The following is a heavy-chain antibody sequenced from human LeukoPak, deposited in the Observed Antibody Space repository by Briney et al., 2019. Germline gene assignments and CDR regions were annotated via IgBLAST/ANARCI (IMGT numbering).Heavy chain of an antibody. D-gene: IGHD3-16*01. Sequence: SGGSLSLSCTASGFTLNYYWMNWVRQAPGKELEWVANIKQDGSEDKHEDSVKGRFTISRDNAKKTLYLQMNSLRADETAVYYCARDRRIMQRYYNYYYMDVWGKGTTVTVSS. CDR3: ARDRRIMQRYYNYYYMDV. J-gene: IGHJ6*03. V-gene: IGHV3-7*01. CDR1: GFTLNYYW. CDR2: IKQDGSED.